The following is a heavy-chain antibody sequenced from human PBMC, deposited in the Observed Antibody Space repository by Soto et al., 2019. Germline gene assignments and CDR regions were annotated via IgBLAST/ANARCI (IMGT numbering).Heavy chain of an antibody. J-gene: IGHJ5*02. CDR1: GYTFSNYG. V-gene: IGHV1-18*01. D-gene: IGHD2-2*01. CDR3: ASVVPGAEAWVVP. Sequence: QVQLVQSGGEVKRPGASVKVSCKTSGYTFSNYGITWVRQAPGQPLEWLGGISLYSDGTNYAQKFQGRVSMTTDTSTTTAYMELRSRRSDDTAVYYCASVVPGAEAWVVPLVQGTLVTVSS. CDR2: ISLYSDGT.